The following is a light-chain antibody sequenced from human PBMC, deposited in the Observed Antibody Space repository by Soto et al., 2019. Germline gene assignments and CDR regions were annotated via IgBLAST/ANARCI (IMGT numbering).Light chain of an antibody. J-gene: IGKJ2*01. CDR3: QQYNNSPPMYT. V-gene: IGKV3-15*01. CDR1: QSVSSN. Sequence: EIVMTQSPATLSVSPGERATLSCRASQSVSSNLAWYQQKPGQAPRLLIYGASTRATGSPARFSGSGSGTEVTLTISSLQSEDFAVYYCQQYNNSPPMYTFGQGTKLEIK. CDR2: GAS.